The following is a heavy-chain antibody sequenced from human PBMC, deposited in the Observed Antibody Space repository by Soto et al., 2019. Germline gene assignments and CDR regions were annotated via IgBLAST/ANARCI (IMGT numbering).Heavy chain of an antibody. CDR1: GFTFSSYS. Sequence: EVQLVESGGGLVQPGGSLRLSCAASGFTFSSYSMNWVRQAPGKGLEWVSYISSSSSTIYYADSVKGRFTISRDNAKNSLYLQMNSLRDEDTAVYYCARDSESGTNRSPNWFDPWGQGTLVTVSS. D-gene: IGHD1-7*01. V-gene: IGHV3-48*02. J-gene: IGHJ5*02. CDR2: ISSSSSTI. CDR3: ARDSESGTNRSPNWFDP.